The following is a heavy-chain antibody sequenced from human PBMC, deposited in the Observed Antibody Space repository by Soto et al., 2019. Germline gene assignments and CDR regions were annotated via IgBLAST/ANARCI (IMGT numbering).Heavy chain of an antibody. J-gene: IGHJ4*02. CDR1: GYTFTSYY. CDR3: ARDKIVVVVAATLRLAGSAY. V-gene: IGHV1-46*01. D-gene: IGHD2-15*01. Sequence: ASVKVSCKASGYTFTSYYMHWVRQAPGQGLEWMGIINPSGGSTSYAQKFQGRVTMTRDTSTSTVYMELSSLRSEDTAVYYCARDKIVVVVAATLRLAGSAYWGQGTLVTVSS. CDR2: INPSGGST.